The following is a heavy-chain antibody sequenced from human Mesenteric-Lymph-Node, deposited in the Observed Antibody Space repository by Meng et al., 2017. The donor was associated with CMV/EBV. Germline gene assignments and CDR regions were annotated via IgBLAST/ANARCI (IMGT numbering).Heavy chain of an antibody. J-gene: IGHJ5*02. CDR1: GFAFSNAW. Sequence: GGSLRLSCAASGFAFSNAWMTWVRQAPGKGLEWVGRIQSKARGGTIDYAAPLKDRFTISRDDSQNTLYLQMNSLKTEDTAVYYCTADVGPRGGHWFDPWGQGTLVTVSS. D-gene: IGHD1-26*01. CDR2: IQSKARGGTI. CDR3: TADVGPRGGHWFDP. V-gene: IGHV3-15*01.